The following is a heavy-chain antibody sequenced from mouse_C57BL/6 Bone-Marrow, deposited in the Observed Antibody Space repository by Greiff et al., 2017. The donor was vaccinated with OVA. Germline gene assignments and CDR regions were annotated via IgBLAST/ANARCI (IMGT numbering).Heavy chain of an antibody. Sequence: EVQVVESGPELVKPGASVKISCKASGYSFTDYNMNWVKQSNGKSLEWIGVINPNYGTTSYNQKFQGRATLTVDQSSSTAYMQFNSLTSEDSAVYYCAREGWLLEWYFDVWGTGTTVTVSS. D-gene: IGHD2-3*01. J-gene: IGHJ1*03. CDR2: INPNYGTT. CDR1: GYSFTDYN. CDR3: AREGWLLEWYFDV. V-gene: IGHV1-39*01.